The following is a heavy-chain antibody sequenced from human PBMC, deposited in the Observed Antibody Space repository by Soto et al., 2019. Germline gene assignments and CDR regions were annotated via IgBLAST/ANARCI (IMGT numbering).Heavy chain of an antibody. V-gene: IGHV4-31*03. D-gene: IGHD1-1*01. J-gene: IGHJ6*03. CDR3: ARRAEVQLERRGGYYYYYYMDV. CDR2: IYYSGST. CDR1: CGSISSGGYY. Sequence: PSETLSLTCTVSCGSISSGGYYWSWIRQHPGKGLEWIGYIYYSGSTYYNPSLKSRVTISVDTSKNQFSLKLSSVTAADTAVYYCARRAEVQLERRGGYYYYYYMDVWGKGTTVTVSS.